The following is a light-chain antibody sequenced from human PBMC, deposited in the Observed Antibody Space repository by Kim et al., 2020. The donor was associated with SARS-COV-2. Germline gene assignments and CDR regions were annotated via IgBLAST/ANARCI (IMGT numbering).Light chain of an antibody. CDR3: CSYASSDSWV. J-gene: IGLJ3*02. CDR1: SSDIGSYNL. Sequence: QSALTQPASVSGSPGQSITISCSGTSSDIGSYNLVSWYQQHPGKAPKLMIYEIIKRPSGVSNRFSGSKSGNTASLTISGLQAEDEADYYCCSYASSDSWVFGGGTQLTVL. V-gene: IGLV2-23*02. CDR2: EII.